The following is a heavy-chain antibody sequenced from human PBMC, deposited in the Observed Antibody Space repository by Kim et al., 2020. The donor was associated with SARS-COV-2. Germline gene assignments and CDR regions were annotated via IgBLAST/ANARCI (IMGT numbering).Heavy chain of an antibody. CDR1: GYTFTSYG. J-gene: IGHJ6*02. CDR2: ISAYNGNT. CDR3: ARGETLDYERWGMDV. D-gene: IGHD3-22*01. Sequence: ASVKVSCKASGYTFTSYGISWVRQAPGQGLEWMGWISAYNGNTNYAQKLQGRVTMTTDTSTSTAYMELRSLRSDDTAVYYCARGETLDYERWGMDVWGQGTTVTVSS. V-gene: IGHV1-18*01.